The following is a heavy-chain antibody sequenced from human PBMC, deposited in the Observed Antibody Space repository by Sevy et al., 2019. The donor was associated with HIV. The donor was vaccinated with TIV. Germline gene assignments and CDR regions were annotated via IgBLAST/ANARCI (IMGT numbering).Heavy chain of an antibody. CDR2: ISSSSSTI. CDR1: GFTFSSYS. Sequence: GGSLRLSCAASGFTFSSYSMNWVRQAPGKGLEWASYISSSSSTIYYADSVKRRFTISRDNAKNSLYLQMNSLRDEDTAVYYCARGAVHSSSWYMDWFDPWGQGTLVTVSS. V-gene: IGHV3-48*02. CDR3: ARGAVHSSSWYMDWFDP. D-gene: IGHD6-13*01. J-gene: IGHJ5*02.